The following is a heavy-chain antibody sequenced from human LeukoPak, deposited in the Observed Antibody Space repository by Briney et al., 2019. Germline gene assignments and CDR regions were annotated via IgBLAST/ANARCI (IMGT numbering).Heavy chain of an antibody. V-gene: IGHV3-23*01. Sequence: PGRSLRLSCAPSVFTFSSYAMSCVPHAPGKGLEWGSAISGSGGSTYYADSVKGRFTISRDNSKNTLYLQMNSLRAEDAAVYFCAKNSGYSWQYFFDYWGQGTLVTVSS. D-gene: IGHD6-25*01. CDR3: AKNSGYSWQYFFDY. J-gene: IGHJ4*02. CDR1: VFTFSSYA. CDR2: ISGSGGST.